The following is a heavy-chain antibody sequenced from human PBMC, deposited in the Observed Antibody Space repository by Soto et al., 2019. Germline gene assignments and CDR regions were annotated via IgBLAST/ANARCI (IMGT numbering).Heavy chain of an antibody. CDR1: GGSISSSSYY. J-gene: IGHJ4*02. CDR2: IYYSGST. Sequence: SETLSLTCTVSGGSISSSSYYWGWIRQPPGKGLEWIGSIYYSGSTYYNPSLKSRVTISVDTSKNQFSLKLSSVTAADTAVYYCARQGGPTEGRAEGWGQGTLVTVSS. D-gene: IGHD1-26*01. CDR3: ARQGGPTEGRAEG. V-gene: IGHV4-39*01.